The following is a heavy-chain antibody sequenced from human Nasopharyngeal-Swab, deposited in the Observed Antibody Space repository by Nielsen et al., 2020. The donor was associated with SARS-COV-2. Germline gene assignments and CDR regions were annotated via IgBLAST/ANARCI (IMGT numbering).Heavy chain of an antibody. J-gene: IGHJ6*02. CDR3: ARWNNRGARGTYEMDV. D-gene: IGHD2/OR15-2a*01. CDR2: ISHDGRGN. Sequence: GGSLRLSCAASGYSFSSYGMHWVRQAPGKGLEWVAVISHDGRGNVYADSVKGRFTISRDNSTLYLQMDSLRAEDTAVYYCARWNNRGARGTYEMDVWGQGTTVTVSS. V-gene: IGHV3-30*03. CDR1: GYSFSSYG.